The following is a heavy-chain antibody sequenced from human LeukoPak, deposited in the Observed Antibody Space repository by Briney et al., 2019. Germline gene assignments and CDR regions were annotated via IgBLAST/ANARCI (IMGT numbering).Heavy chain of an antibody. Sequence: GGSLRLSCTASGLTFSASGFNWVRQAPGKGLEWVASIGPTGSDRYHADSIKGRFTISRDNANNFLYLQMNNLRAEDTAVYYCATETNGRHYDYWGQGTLLTVYS. CDR2: IGPTGSDR. V-gene: IGHV3-21*06. CDR3: ATETNGRHYDY. J-gene: IGHJ4*02. CDR1: GLTFSASG. D-gene: IGHD1-14*01.